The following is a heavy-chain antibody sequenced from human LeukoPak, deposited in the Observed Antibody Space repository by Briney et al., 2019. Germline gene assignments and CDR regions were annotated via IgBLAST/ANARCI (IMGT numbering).Heavy chain of an antibody. J-gene: IGHJ3*02. D-gene: IGHD6-13*01. CDR1: GYTFTSYG. Sequence: ASVKVSCKASGYTFTSYGISWVRQAPGQGLEWMGWISAYNGNTNYAQKLQGRVTMTTDTSTSTAYMELRSLRSDDTAVYYCARHITVAGTGIYAFNIWGQGTMVTVSS. V-gene: IGHV1-18*01. CDR3: ARHITVAGTGIYAFNI. CDR2: ISAYNGNT.